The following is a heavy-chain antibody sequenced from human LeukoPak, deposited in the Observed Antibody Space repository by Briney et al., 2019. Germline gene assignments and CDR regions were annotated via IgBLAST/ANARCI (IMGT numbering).Heavy chain of an antibody. Sequence: GGSLRLSCAASGFTFSSYAISWVRQAPGKGLEWVSAISGSGGSTYHADSVKGRFTISRDNSKNTLYLQMNSLRAEDTAVYYCAKDAGYSSSPTYFDYWGQGTLVTVSS. CDR1: GFTFSSYA. CDR3: AKDAGYSSSPTYFDY. CDR2: ISGSGGST. J-gene: IGHJ4*02. V-gene: IGHV3-23*01. D-gene: IGHD6-13*01.